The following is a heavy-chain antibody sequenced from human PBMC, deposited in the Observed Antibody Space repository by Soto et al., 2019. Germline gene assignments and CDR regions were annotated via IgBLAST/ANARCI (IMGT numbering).Heavy chain of an antibody. D-gene: IGHD2-2*02. V-gene: IGHV1-69*01. CDR3: ARDQRTLKDIVVGPAAIGGYSYGMDV. Sequence: QVQLVQSGAEVKKPGSSVKVSCKASGGTFSSYAISWVRQAPGQGLEWMGGIIPIFGTANYAQKFQGRVTITADESTRTANMELSSLRSEDTAVYYSARDQRTLKDIVVGPAAIGGYSYGMDVWGQGTTGTVSS. CDR2: IIPIFGTA. CDR1: GGTFSSYA. J-gene: IGHJ6*02.